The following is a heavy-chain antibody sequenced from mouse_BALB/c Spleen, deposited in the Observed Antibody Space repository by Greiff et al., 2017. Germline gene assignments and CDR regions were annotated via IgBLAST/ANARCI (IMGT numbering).Heavy chain of an antibody. CDR2: INPSNGGT. Sequence: QVQLQQPGADLVKPGASVKLSCKASGYTFTSYYMYWVKQRPGQGLEWIGGINPSNGGTNFNEKFKSKATLTVDKSSSTAYMQLSSLTSEDSAVYYCTRRRGNSWFADWGQGTLVTVSA. CDR3: TRRRGNSWFAD. CDR1: GYTFTSYY. J-gene: IGHJ3*01. D-gene: IGHD2-1*01. V-gene: IGHV1S16*01.